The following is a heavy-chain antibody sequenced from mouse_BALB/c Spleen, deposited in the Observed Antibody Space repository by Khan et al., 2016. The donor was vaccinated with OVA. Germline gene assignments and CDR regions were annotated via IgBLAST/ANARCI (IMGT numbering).Heavy chain of an antibody. CDR2: IFPGTGTT. D-gene: IGHD2-1*01. CDR1: GYTFTNYW. V-gene: IGHV1S132*01. Sequence: QVQLQQSGAELVKPGASVKLSCKTSGYTFTNYWIQWVKQRPGQGLGWIGEIFPGTGTTYYNENFKAKATLTIDTSSSTAYMQLSSLTSEDSAVYFWARGYFGNYEFAYWGQGTLVTVSA. J-gene: IGHJ3*01. CDR3: ARGYFGNYEFAY.